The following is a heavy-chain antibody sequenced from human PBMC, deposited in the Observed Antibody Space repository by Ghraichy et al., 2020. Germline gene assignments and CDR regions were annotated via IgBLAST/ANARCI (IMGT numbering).Heavy chain of an antibody. CDR2: INHSGST. J-gene: IGHJ5*02. V-gene: IGHV4-34*01. Sequence: ETLSLTCAVYGGSFSGYYWSWIRQPPGKGLEWIGEINHSGSTNYNPSLKSRVTISVDTSKNQFSLKLSSVTAADTAVYYCARGRITMVRGRFWFDPWGQGTLVTVSS. D-gene: IGHD3-10*01. CDR1: GGSFSGYY. CDR3: ARGRITMVRGRFWFDP.